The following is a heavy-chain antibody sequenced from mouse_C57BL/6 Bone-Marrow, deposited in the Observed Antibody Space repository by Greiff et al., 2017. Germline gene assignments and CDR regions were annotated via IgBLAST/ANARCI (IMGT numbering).Heavy chain of an antibody. V-gene: IGHV1-54*01. D-gene: IGHD1-1*01. CDR1: GYAFTNYL. Sequence: QVQLQQSGAELVRPGTSVKVSCKASGYAFTNYLIEWVQQRPGQGLEWIGVINPGSGGTNYNEKFKGKATLTADKSSSTAYMQLSSLTSEDSAVYFCARRYYGSSHYFDYWGQGTTLTVSS. CDR2: INPGSGGT. J-gene: IGHJ2*01. CDR3: ARRYYGSSHYFDY.